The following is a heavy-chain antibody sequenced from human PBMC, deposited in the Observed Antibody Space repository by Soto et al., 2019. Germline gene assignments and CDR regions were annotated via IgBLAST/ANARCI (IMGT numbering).Heavy chain of an antibody. CDR1: GGSLSGYY. CDR3: VRGQEGVVATH. V-gene: IGHV4-34*01. J-gene: IGHJ4*01. Sequence: QVQLQQWGAGLLKPSETLSLKCAVTGGSLSGYYWSWIRQPPGKGLEWIGEVKDGGHTNYSPSLRGRVTISSDTSNNQFSLRLNSVTAADTGVYYCVRGQEGVVATHWDHGSLVTVSS. D-gene: IGHD5-12*01. CDR2: VKDGGHT.